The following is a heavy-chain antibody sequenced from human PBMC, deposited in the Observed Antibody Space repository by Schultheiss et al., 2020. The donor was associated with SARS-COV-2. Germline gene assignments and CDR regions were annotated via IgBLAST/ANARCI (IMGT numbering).Heavy chain of an antibody. V-gene: IGHV4-61*08. CDR2: IYYSGST. Sequence: SETLSLTCTVSGGSISSGGYYWSWIRQHPGKGLEWIGYIYYSGSTNYSPSLKSRVTILVDTTKNQLSLKLSSVTAADTAVYYCATYYDSSGYLDYWGQGTQVTVSS. CDR3: ATYYDSSGYLDY. CDR1: GGSISSGGYY. D-gene: IGHD3-22*01. J-gene: IGHJ4*02.